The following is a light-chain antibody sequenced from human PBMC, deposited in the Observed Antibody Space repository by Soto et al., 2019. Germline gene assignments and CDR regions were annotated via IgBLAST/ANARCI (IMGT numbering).Light chain of an antibody. CDR2: SNY. CDR3: AAWDDILTGYV. Sequence: LTQPPSTSVTPGQMVTISGSGSSSNIESNTVTWYQQLPGTAPKLVIYSNYDRPSGVPDRFSGSTSGTSASLVIRGLQSEDEADYYCAAWDDILTGYVFGGGTKVTVL. J-gene: IGLJ1*01. V-gene: IGLV1-44*01. CDR1: SSNIESNT.